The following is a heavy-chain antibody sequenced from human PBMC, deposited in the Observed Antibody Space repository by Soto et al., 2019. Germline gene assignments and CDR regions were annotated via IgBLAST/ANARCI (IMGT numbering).Heavy chain of an antibody. Sequence: SETLSLTCTVSGGSISSGGYYWSWIRQHPGKGLEWIGYIYYSGSTYYNPSLKSRVTISVDTSKNQFSLKLSSVTAADTAVYYCARVGWFGEYDWFDPWGQGTLVTVSS. CDR1: GGSISSGGYY. J-gene: IGHJ5*02. CDR3: ARVGWFGEYDWFDP. CDR2: IYYSGST. V-gene: IGHV4-31*03. D-gene: IGHD3-10*01.